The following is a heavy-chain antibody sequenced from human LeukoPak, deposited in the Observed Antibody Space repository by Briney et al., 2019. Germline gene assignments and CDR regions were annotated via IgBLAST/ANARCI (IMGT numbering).Heavy chain of an antibody. D-gene: IGHD1-26*01. V-gene: IGHV3-30*02. Sequence: GGSLRLSCAASGFTFSTYGMHWVRQAPGKGLEWVAFIRYDGSNKYYADSVKGRFTISRDNSKNTLYLQMNSLRAEDTAVYYCAKDLVPGWEPLTLPTPGYWGQGTLVTVSS. CDR3: AKDLVPGWEPLTLPTPGY. J-gene: IGHJ4*02. CDR1: GFTFSTYG. CDR2: IRYDGSNK.